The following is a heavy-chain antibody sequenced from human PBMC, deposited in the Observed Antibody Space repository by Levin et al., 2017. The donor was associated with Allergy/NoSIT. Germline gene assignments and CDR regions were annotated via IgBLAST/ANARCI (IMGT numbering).Heavy chain of an antibody. J-gene: IGHJ4*02. CDR1: GFTFSSYG. CDR2: IWNGGNTK. Sequence: GESLKISCAASGFTFSSYGMHWVRQAPGKGLEWVAVIWNGGNTKYYADSVKGRFTISRDNSKDTLYLQMNSLRAEDTAVYYCARGKYGEGAVGADYWGQGTLVTVSS. D-gene: IGHD6-19*01. CDR3: ARGKYGEGAVGADY. V-gene: IGHV3-33*01.